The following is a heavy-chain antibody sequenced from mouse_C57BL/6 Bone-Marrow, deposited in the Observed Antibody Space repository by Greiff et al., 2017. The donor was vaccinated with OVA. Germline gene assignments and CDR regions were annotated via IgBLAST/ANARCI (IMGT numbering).Heavy chain of an antibody. D-gene: IGHD2-5*01. CDR2: IHPNSGST. Sequence: QVQLQQPGAELVKPGASVKLSCKTSGYTFTSYWMHWVKQRPGQGLEWIGMIHPNSGSTNYNEKFKSKATLTVDKSSSTAYMQLISLTSEYSAVYYCARGGFYYSNYVGWYFDVWGTGTTVTVSS. J-gene: IGHJ1*03. CDR1: GYTFTSYW. CDR3: ARGGFYYSNYVGWYFDV. V-gene: IGHV1-64*01.